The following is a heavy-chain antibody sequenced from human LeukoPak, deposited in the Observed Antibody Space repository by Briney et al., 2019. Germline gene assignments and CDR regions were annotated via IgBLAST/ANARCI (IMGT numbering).Heavy chain of an antibody. J-gene: IGHJ4*02. D-gene: IGHD6-13*01. Sequence: PRGSLRLSCAASGFTFSIYSMNWVRQAPGKGLEWVSYISSSSSTIHYADSVKGRFTISRDNAKNSLYLQMNSLRDEDTAVYYCARLAAAGTGEDYWGQGTLVTVSS. CDR1: GFTFSIYS. V-gene: IGHV3-48*02. CDR3: ARLAAAGTGEDY. CDR2: ISSSSSTI.